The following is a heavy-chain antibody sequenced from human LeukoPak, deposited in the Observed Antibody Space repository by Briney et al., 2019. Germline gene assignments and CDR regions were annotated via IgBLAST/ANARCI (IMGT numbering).Heavy chain of an antibody. Sequence: PGGSLRLSCAASGFTFTNAWMSWVRQAPGKGLEWVGRIKSKTDGGTPDYAAPVKGRFTISRDDSENTLYLQMNGLRTEDTAVYYCTTDLQYIFGAIDYWGQGTLVTVSS. J-gene: IGHJ4*02. CDR2: IKSKTDGGTP. D-gene: IGHD4/OR15-4a*01. V-gene: IGHV3-15*01. CDR3: TTDLQYIFGAIDY. CDR1: GFTFTNAW.